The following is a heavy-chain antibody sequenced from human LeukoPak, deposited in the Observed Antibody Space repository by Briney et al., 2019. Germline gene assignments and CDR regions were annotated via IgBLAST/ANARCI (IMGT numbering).Heavy chain of an antibody. CDR3: AEPEYSSSSSFDY. CDR1: GFTFSSYG. D-gene: IGHD6-6*01. CDR2: IRYDGSNK. J-gene: IGHJ4*02. Sequence: GGSLRLSCAASGFTFSSYGMHWVRQAPGKGLEWVAFIRYDGSNKYYADSVKGRFTISRDNSKNTLYLQMNSLRAEDTAVYYCAEPEYSSSSSFDYWGQGTLVTVSS. V-gene: IGHV3-30*02.